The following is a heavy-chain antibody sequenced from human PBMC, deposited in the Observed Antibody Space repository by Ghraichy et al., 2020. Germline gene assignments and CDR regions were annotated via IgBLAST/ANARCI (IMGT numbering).Heavy chain of an antibody. D-gene: IGHD3-10*01. J-gene: IGHJ4*02. Sequence: GESLNISCAGSGFTFSTYAMNWVRQAPGKGLEWVSSISGGTGGSTYYADSVKGRFTISRDNSKNTLFLQMNSLRAEDTAVYYCAKPQYGSRTWGQGTLVIVSS. CDR3: AKPQYGSRT. CDR2: ISGGTGGST. CDR1: GFTFSTYA. V-gene: IGHV3-23*01.